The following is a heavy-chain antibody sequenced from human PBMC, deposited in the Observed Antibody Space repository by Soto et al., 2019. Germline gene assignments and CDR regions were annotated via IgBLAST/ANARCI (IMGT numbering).Heavy chain of an antibody. V-gene: IGHV3-30-3*01. J-gene: IGHJ4*02. CDR2: ISYDGNNK. CDR3: AMTVVPTSWNFDY. CDR1: GFN. Sequence: QVQLVESGGGVVQPGRSLRLSCGASGFNMHWVRQAPGKGLEWVAVISYDGNNKYYADSVKGRFSISRDNSKNTLYLQMISLRTEDTALYYCAMTVVPTSWNFDYWAQGTLVTVSS. D-gene: IGHD1-26*01.